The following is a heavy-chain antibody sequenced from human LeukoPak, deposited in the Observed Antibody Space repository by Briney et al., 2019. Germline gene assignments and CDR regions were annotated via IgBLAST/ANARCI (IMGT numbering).Heavy chain of an antibody. V-gene: IGHV5-10-1*01. Sequence: GESLKISCKGSGYTFTSYWITWVRQMPGKGLEWMGRIDPSDSHASYSPSLQRHVTISADKSINTAYLQWSSLKASDTAMYYCARHDCSGGSCPLAYWGQGTLVTVPS. CDR2: IDPSDSHA. J-gene: IGHJ4*02. D-gene: IGHD2-15*01. CDR3: ARHDCSGGSCPLAY. CDR1: GYTFTSYW.